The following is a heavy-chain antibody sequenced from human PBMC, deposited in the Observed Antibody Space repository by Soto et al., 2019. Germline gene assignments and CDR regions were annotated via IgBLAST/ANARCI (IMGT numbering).Heavy chain of an antibody. CDR3: ARGRGAAADYFDF. CDR1: GFTFSDYY. J-gene: IGHJ4*02. D-gene: IGHD6-13*01. V-gene: IGHV3-11*05. Sequence: QVQLVESGGGLVKPGGSLRLSCAVSGFTFSDYYMTWIRQAPGTGLEWVSYISSSTSHTNYADSVKGRFTISRDNAKNSLFLQMNSLRAEHTAVYYCARGRGAAADYFDFWGQGTLVTVSS. CDR2: ISSSTSHT.